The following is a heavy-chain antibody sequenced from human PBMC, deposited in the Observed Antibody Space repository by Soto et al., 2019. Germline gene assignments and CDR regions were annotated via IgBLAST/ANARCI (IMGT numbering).Heavy chain of an antibody. CDR3: ARGGYSSGWDN. D-gene: IGHD6-19*01. CDR1: GGTFSNFA. V-gene: IGHV1-69*01. J-gene: IGHJ4*02. CDR2: IIAIFGAA. Sequence: QVQLVQSGAEVKKPGSSVKVSCKASGGTFSNFAVSWVRQAPGQGLEWMGGIIAIFGAAHYPQQFQGRVTITTDESTATAYMELSSLRPEDTAVYYCARGGYSSGWDNWAQGTLITVSS.